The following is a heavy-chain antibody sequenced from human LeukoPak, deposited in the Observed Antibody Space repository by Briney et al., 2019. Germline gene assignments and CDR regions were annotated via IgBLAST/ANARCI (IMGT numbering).Heavy chain of an antibody. V-gene: IGHV3-49*04. CDR2: IRSKAYGGTT. CDR3: TNSLRFGELVY. J-gene: IGHJ4*02. Sequence: GGSLRLSCTASGFTFGDYAMSWVRQAPGKGLEWVGFIRSKAYGGTTEYAASVKGRFTISRDDSKSIAYLQMNSLKTEDTAVYYCTNSLRFGELVYWGQGTLVTVSS. D-gene: IGHD3-10*01. CDR1: GFTFGDYA.